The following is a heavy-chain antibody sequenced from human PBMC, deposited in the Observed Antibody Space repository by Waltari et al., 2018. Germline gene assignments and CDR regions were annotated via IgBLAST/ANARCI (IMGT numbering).Heavy chain of an antibody. J-gene: IGHJ3*02. D-gene: IGHD3-22*01. CDR1: GGSISSYY. Sequence: QVQLQESGPGLVKPSETLSLTCTVSGGSISSYYWSWIRQPPGKGLEWIGYIYYSGSTNYNHPLKSRVTISVDTSKNQFSLKLSSVTAADTAVYYCARVRHADSSGYYRLDAFDIWGQGTMVTVSS. V-gene: IGHV4-59*01. CDR3: ARVRHADSSGYYRLDAFDI. CDR2: IYYSGST.